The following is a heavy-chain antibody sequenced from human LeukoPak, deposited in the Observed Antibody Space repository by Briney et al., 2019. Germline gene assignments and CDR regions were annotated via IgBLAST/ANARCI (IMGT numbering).Heavy chain of an antibody. V-gene: IGHV4-34*01. CDR3: ARGRRSTSQTTVAYYFDY. CDR1: GGSFSGYY. Sequence: SETLSLTCAVYGGSFSGYYWSWIRQPPGKGLEWIGEINHSGSTNYNPSLNSRVTISVDTSKNQFSLKLTSVTAADTAVYYCARGRRSTSQTTVAYYFDYWGQGTLVTVSS. J-gene: IGHJ4*02. D-gene: IGHD2-2*01. CDR2: INHSGST.